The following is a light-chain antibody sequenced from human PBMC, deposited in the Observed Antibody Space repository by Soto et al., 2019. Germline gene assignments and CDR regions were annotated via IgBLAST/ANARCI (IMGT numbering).Light chain of an antibody. V-gene: IGLV2-8*01. CDR1: SSDVGGYNF. CDR2: DVT. CDR3: CSYAGSSFPLV. J-gene: IGLJ3*02. Sequence: QSALTQPPSASGSPGQSVTISCTGASSDVGGYNFVSWYQQHPGKAPKLMIYDVTKRPSGVPDRFSGSKSGNTASLPVSGLQVDEEADDYCCSYAGSSFPLVFGGGTQLTVL.